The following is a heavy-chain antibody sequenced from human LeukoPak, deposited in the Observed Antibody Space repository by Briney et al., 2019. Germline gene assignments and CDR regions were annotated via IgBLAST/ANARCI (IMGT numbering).Heavy chain of an antibody. V-gene: IGHV3-21*01. CDR1: GFTFSSYS. J-gene: IGHJ4*02. D-gene: IGHD3-22*01. CDR2: ISGSSSYI. Sequence: GGSLRLSCAASGFTFSSYSMNCVRQAPGKGLEWFSSISGSSSYIYYADSVKGRFTISRDNAKNSLYLQMNSLRAEDTAVYYCARDLSADYYDSSGYLDYWGQGTLVSVSS. CDR3: ARDLSADYYDSSGYLDY.